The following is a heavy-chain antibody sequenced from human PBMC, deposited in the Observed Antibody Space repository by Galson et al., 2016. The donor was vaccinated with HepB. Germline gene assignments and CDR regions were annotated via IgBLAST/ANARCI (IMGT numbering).Heavy chain of an antibody. CDR3: VRDMYGSYFAFDI. D-gene: IGHD1-26*01. J-gene: IGHJ3*02. V-gene: IGHV3-74*01. Sequence: SLRLSCAASGFTFNDYWMHWARQAPGRGLDWVSRINNDGSSSTYADSVKGRFTISRDNAKNTLYLQMNSLRAEDTTVYYCVRDMYGSYFAFDIWGRGTMVTVSS. CDR2: INNDGSSS. CDR1: GFTFNDYW.